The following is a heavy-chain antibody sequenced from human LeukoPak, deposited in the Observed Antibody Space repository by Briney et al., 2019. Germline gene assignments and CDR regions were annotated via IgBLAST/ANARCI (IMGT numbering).Heavy chain of an antibody. CDR1: GFTFNTYW. Sequence: GGSLRLSCAASGFTFNTYWLHWVRQAPGKGLVWVSGISWNSGSIGYADSVKGRFTISRDNAKNSLYLQMNSLRAEDTALYYCAKDGMDVWGQGTTVTVSS. J-gene: IGHJ6*02. V-gene: IGHV3-9*01. CDR2: ISWNSGSI. CDR3: AKDGMDV.